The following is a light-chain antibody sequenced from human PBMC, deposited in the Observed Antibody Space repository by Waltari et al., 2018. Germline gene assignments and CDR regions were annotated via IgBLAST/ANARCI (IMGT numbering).Light chain of an antibody. CDR1: QAISSY. CDR3: QQVDNYPIFT. V-gene: IGKV1-9*01. J-gene: IGKJ3*01. CDR2: AAS. Sequence: DLQLTQSPSFLSASVGDRVTITCRASQAISSYLAWYQQKPGKAPNPLIYAASTLQSGVPSRFSGSGSGTEFTLTISSLQPEDFATYYCQQVDNYPIFTFGPGTKVDIK.